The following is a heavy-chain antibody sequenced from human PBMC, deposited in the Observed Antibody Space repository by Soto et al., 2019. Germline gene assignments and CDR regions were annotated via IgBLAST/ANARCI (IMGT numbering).Heavy chain of an antibody. Sequence: VGSLRLSCAASGFTFSSYEMNWVRQAPGKGLEWVSYISSSGSTIYYADSVKGRFTISRDNAKNSLYLQMNSLRAEDTAVYYCARVRWLVLDYWGQGTLVTVSS. V-gene: IGHV3-48*03. CDR3: ARVRWLVLDY. CDR1: GFTFSSYE. J-gene: IGHJ4*02. CDR2: ISSSGSTI. D-gene: IGHD6-19*01.